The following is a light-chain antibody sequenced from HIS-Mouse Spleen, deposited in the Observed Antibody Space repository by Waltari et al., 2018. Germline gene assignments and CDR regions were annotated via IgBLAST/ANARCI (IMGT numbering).Light chain of an antibody. Sequence: QSALTQPRSVSGSPGQSVTISCPGTSSDVGGYNDVSWSQQHPGKAPKLMIYDFSKRPSGVPDRFSCSKSGNTASLTISGLQAEDEADYYCCSYAGSYTGVFGTGTKVTVL. CDR1: SSDVGGYND. CDR2: DFS. CDR3: CSYAGSYTGV. J-gene: IGLJ1*01. V-gene: IGLV2-11*01.